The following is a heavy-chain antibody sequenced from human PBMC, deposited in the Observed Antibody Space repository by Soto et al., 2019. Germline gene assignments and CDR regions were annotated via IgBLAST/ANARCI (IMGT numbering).Heavy chain of an antibody. V-gene: IGHV3-21*01. D-gene: IGHD3-10*01. CDR2: ISATSTYI. Sequence: GSLRLSCAGSTFTFSSYSLNWVRQAPGKGLEWVSSISATSTYIFYADSVKGRFTISRDNAKNSVSLQMNSLRAEDTALYYCARVNSATGSTHFDHWGQGTLVTVSS. CDR3: ARVNSATGSTHFDH. J-gene: IGHJ4*02. CDR1: TFTFSSYS.